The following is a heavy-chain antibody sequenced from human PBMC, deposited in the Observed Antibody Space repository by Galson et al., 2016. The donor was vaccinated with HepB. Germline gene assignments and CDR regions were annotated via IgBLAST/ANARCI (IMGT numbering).Heavy chain of an antibody. CDR3: ASRTGNGFEV. CDR1: GDSVSSNSAT. V-gene: IGHV6-1*01. J-gene: IGHJ6*02. Sequence: CAISGDSVSSNSATWNWIRLSPSRGLEWLGRTYYRSKWYSDYALSVKSRITINAETSKSQFSLQLNSVTPEDTAVDYCASRTGNGFEVWGQGTTVTVSS. D-gene: IGHD1-1*01. CDR2: TYYRSKWYS.